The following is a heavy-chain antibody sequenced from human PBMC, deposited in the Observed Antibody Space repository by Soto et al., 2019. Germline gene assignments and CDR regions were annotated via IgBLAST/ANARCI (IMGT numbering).Heavy chain of an antibody. V-gene: IGHV3-11*06. CDR2: IGSSSTYT. J-gene: IGHJ6*02. CDR3: ARDMGYYYYGMDV. CDR1: GFTFSDYH. Sequence: GGSLRLSCAASGFTFSDYHMSWIRQAPGKGLEWVSYIGSSSTYTNYADSVKGRFTISRDNGKNSLYLQMNSLRAEDTTVYYCARDMGYYYYGMDVWGQGTTVTVSS. D-gene: IGHD3-10*01.